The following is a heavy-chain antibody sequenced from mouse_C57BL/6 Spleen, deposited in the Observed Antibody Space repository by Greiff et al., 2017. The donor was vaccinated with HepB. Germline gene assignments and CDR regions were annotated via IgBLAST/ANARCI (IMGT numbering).Heavy chain of an antibody. Sequence: EVQLQQSVAELVRPGASVKLSCTASGFNIKNTYMHWVKQRPEQGLEWIGRIDPANGNTKYAPKFQGKATITADTSSNTAYLQLSSLTSEDTAIYYGARDYYDYDEGFYYAMDYWGQGTSVTVSS. CDR1: GFNIKNTY. D-gene: IGHD2-4*01. CDR3: ARDYYDYDEGFYYAMDY. V-gene: IGHV14-3*01. CDR2: IDPANGNT. J-gene: IGHJ4*01.